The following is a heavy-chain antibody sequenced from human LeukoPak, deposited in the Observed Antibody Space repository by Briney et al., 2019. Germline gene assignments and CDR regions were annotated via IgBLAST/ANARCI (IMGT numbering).Heavy chain of an antibody. CDR3: APVVPTADFDY. V-gene: IGHV3-53*01. J-gene: IGHJ4*02. Sequence: GGSLRLSCAASGFSVSTNYMTWVRQAPGKGLKWVSVIYSGGATYYADSVKGRFTISRDNFKKTLFLQMNSLRVEDTAVYYRAPVVPTADFDYWGQGTLVTVSS. CDR1: GFSVSTNY. CDR2: IYSGGAT. D-gene: IGHD2-2*01.